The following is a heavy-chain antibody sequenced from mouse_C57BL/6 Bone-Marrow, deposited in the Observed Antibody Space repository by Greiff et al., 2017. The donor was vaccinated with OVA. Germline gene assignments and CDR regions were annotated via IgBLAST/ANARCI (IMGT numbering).Heavy chain of an antibody. CDR3: ARDKKLRYYAMDY. Sequence: EVMLVESGGGLVQPGGSLKLSCAASGFTFSDYYMYWVRQTPEKRLEWVAYISNGGGSTYYPDTVKGRFTISRDNAKNTLYLQMSRLKSEDTAMYYCARDKKLRYYAMDYWGQETSVTVSS. CDR2: ISNGGGST. CDR1: GFTFSDYY. V-gene: IGHV5-12*01. D-gene: IGHD1-1*01. J-gene: IGHJ4*01.